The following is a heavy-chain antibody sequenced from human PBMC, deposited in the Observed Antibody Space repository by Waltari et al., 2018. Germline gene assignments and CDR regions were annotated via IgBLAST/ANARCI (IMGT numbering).Heavy chain of an antibody. V-gene: IGHV3-30-3*01. CDR3: ARDSRYCSSTSCSYYYYYYMDV. CDR2: ISYDGSNK. D-gene: IGHD2-2*01. Sequence: QVQLVESGGGVVQPGRCLRLSCAGSGFTFSSHAMHWVRQAPGQGLEWGAVISYDGSNKYYADSVKGRFTISRDNSKNTLYLQMNSLRAEDTAVYYCARDSRYCSSTSCSYYYYYYMDVWGKGTTVTISS. J-gene: IGHJ6*03. CDR1: GFTFSSHA.